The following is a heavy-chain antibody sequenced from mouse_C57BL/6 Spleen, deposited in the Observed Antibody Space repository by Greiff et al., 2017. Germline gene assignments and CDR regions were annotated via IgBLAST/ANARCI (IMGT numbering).Heavy chain of an antibody. V-gene: IGHV5-17*01. Sequence: EVQLVESGGGLVKPGGSLKLSCAASGFTFSDYGMHWVRQAPEKGLEWVAYISSGSSTIYYADTVKGRFNISRDNAKNTLFLQMTSLRSEDTAMYYCARRDLWFAYWGQGTLVTVSA. CDR1: GFTFSDYG. CDR3: ARRDLWFAY. D-gene: IGHD3-3*01. J-gene: IGHJ3*01. CDR2: ISSGSSTI.